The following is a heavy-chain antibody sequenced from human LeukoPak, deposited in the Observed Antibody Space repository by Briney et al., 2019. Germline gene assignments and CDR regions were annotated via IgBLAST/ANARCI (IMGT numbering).Heavy chain of an antibody. Sequence: PGGSLRLSCVASGFTFSSYWMSWVRQAPGKGLEWVANIRTDGSERYYVDSVKGRFTISRDNAKNSVYLEMNNLRAEDTAVYYCVGGGGWSWGYWGQGTLVTVSS. V-gene: IGHV3-7*03. CDR3: VGGGGWSWGY. D-gene: IGHD6-19*01. J-gene: IGHJ4*02. CDR1: GFTFSSYW. CDR2: IRTDGSER.